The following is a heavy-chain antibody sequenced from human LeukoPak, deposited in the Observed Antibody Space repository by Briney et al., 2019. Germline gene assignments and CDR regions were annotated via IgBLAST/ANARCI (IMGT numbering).Heavy chain of an antibody. CDR3: ATLNKVTSIENWFDL. D-gene: IGHD2-21*02. Sequence: SETVSLTCTVSGYSFSSCSYHWGWLRQPPGRGREGVGSIYYSGSTYYHTSLESRVTISVHTSKNQFSLKLSSVAAADTAVYYCATLNKVTSIENWFDLWGQGTLVTVSS. J-gene: IGHJ5*02. CDR2: IYYSGST. V-gene: IGHV4-39*01. CDR1: GYSFSSCSYH.